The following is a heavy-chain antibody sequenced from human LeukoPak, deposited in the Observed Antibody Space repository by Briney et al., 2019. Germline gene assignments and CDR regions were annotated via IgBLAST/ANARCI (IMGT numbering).Heavy chain of an antibody. CDR1: GFTFSTYW. Sequence: GGSLRLSCAASGFTFSTYWIHWVRQAPGKGLLWVSRINGDGSVTVYADSVKGRFTISRDNAKNTLYLQMSSLRAEDTAVYHCASDSPYYGMDVWGQGTTVTVSS. V-gene: IGHV3-74*01. J-gene: IGHJ6*02. CDR2: INGDGSVT. CDR3: ASDSPYYGMDV.